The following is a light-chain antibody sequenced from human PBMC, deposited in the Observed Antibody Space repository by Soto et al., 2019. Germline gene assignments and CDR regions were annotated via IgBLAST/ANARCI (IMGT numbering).Light chain of an antibody. V-gene: IGLV1-40*01. Sequence: QPVLTQPPSVSGAPGQRVTISCTGSSSNIGAGYDVHWYQQLPGTAPKLLIYGNSNRPSGVPDRFSGSKSGTSASLAITGLQAEDDADYYCQSYDSSLSGARVFGTGTKVTVL. CDR1: SSNIGAGYD. J-gene: IGLJ1*01. CDR3: QSYDSSLSGARV. CDR2: GNS.